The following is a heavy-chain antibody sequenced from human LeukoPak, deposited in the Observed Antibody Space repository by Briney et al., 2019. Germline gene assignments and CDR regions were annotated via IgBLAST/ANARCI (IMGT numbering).Heavy chain of an antibody. D-gene: IGHD3-10*01. Sequence: PSETLSLTCAVCGGSFSGYYWSWIRQPPGTGLEWIGEINHSGSTNYNPSLKSRVTISVDTSKNQFSLKLSSVTAADTAVYYCARANQIHRRYYYGSGIPTGFDYWGQGTLVTVSS. V-gene: IGHV4-34*01. CDR1: GGSFSGYY. CDR2: INHSGST. J-gene: IGHJ4*02. CDR3: ARANQIHRRYYYGSGIPTGFDY.